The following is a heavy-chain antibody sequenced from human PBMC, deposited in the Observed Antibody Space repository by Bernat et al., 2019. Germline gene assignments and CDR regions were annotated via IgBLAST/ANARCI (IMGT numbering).Heavy chain of an antibody. CDR3: AKSRDDFWSGYTVFDY. CDR2: ISYDGSNK. CDR1: GFTFSSYG. D-gene: IGHD3-3*01. J-gene: IGHJ4*02. Sequence: QVQLVESGGGVVQPGRSLRLSCAASGFTFSSYGMHWVRQAPGKGLEWVAVISYDGSNKYYADSVKGRFTISRDNSKNTLYLQMNSLRAEDTAMYYCAKSRDDFWSGYTVFDYWGQGTLVTVSS. V-gene: IGHV3-30*18.